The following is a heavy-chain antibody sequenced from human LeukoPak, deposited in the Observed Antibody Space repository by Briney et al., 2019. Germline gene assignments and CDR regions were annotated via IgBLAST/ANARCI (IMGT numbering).Heavy chain of an antibody. V-gene: IGHV4-38-2*01. D-gene: IGHD3-3*01. J-gene: IGHJ3*02. CDR3: ARRQENYDFWSGYYVHETEANVLAFDI. Sequence: PSETLSLTCAVSGYSISSGYYWGWIRQPPGKGLEWIGSSYHSGSTYYNPSLKSRVTISVDTSKNQFSLKLSSVTAADTAVYYCARRQENYDFWSGYYVHETEANVLAFDIWSQGTMVTVSS. CDR2: SYHSGST. CDR1: GYSISSGYY.